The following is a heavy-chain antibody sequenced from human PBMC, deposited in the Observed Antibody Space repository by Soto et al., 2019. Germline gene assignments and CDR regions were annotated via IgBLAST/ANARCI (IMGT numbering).Heavy chain of an antibody. CDR3: ALLLPSPGTYYFDY. CDR1: GGSINSADHY. CDR2: IYYSGSS. V-gene: IGHV4-30-4*01. J-gene: IGHJ4*02. D-gene: IGHD3-3*01. Sequence: ASETLSLTCTVSGGSINSADHYWSWIRQPPGKGLEWIGYIYYSGSSYYNPSLKSRLTISVDTSKNQFSLKLGSVTAADTAVYYCALLLPSPGTYYFDYWGQGTLVTVSS.